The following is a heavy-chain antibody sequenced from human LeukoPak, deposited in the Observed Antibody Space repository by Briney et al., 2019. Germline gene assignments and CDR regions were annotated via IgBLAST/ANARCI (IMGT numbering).Heavy chain of an antibody. D-gene: IGHD6-19*01. Sequence: SETLSLTCAVYGGSFGGHYWSWIRQPPGKGLEWIGDINHSGNTNHNPSLKSRVTLSVDTSKNQFSLKLSSVTAADTAVYYCARARGAVAVDYWGQGTLVTVSS. J-gene: IGHJ4*02. CDR3: ARARGAVAVDY. CDR1: GGSFGGHY. CDR2: INHSGNT. V-gene: IGHV4-34*01.